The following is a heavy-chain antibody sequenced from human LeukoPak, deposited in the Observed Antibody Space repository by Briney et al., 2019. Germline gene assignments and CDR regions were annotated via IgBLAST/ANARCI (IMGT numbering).Heavy chain of an antibody. J-gene: IGHJ4*02. CDR2: IGTAGDT. D-gene: IGHD5-24*01. CDR3: ARGGRDGYNVDY. Sequence: GGSLRLSCAASGFTFSSYDMHWVRQATGKGLEWVSAIGTAGDTYYPGSVKGRFTISRENAKNSLYLQMNSLRAGDTAVYYCARGGRDGYNVDYWGQGTLVTVSP. CDR1: GFTFSSYD. V-gene: IGHV3-13*01.